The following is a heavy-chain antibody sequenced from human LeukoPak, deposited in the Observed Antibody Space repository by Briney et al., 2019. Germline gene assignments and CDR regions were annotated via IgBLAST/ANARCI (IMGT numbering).Heavy chain of an antibody. V-gene: IGHV3-33*01. CDR3: ARGHSSSWYLFAY. Sequence: PGGSLRLSCTASGFTFSNYGMHWVRQAPGKGLEWVAVIWYDGSSKYYADSVKGRFTISRDNSKSTVYLQMNSLRAEDTAAYYCARGHSSSWYLFAYWGQGTLVTVSS. CDR1: GFTFSNYG. CDR2: IWYDGSSK. J-gene: IGHJ4*02. D-gene: IGHD6-13*01.